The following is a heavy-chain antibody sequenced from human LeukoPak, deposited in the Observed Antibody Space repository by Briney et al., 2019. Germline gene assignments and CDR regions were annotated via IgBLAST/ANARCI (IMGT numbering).Heavy chain of an antibody. V-gene: IGHV4-59*01. D-gene: IGHD1-26*01. CDR1: GGSISSYY. Sequence: SETLSLTCTVSGGSISSYYWSWIRQPPGKGLEWIGYIYYSGSTNYNPSLKSRVTISVDTSKNQFSLKLSSVTAADTAVYYCARAIYGRLDYWGQGTLVTVSS. CDR3: ARAIYGRLDY. J-gene: IGHJ4*02. CDR2: IYYSGST.